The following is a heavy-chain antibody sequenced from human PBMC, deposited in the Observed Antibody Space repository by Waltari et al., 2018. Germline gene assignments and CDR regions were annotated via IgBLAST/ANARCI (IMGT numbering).Heavy chain of an antibody. J-gene: IGHJ4*02. Sequence: QVQLVQSGAEVKKPGSSVKVSCKASGDTFTSYGINWVRQAPGQGLEWMGGITPASTALIYAQSFQGRVTITADESTTTAHIEVSSLRSEDTAMYYCARDMRGAYLFPAPFDFWGQGTLVIVSS. D-gene: IGHD3-16*01. CDR2: ITPASTAL. CDR3: ARDMRGAYLFPAPFDF. CDR1: GDTFTSYG. V-gene: IGHV1-69*01.